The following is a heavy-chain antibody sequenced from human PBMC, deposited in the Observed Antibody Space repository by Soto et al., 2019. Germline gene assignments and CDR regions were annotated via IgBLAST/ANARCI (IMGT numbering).Heavy chain of an antibody. V-gene: IGHV4-39*01. CDR2: IYYSGST. Sequence: SETLSLTCTVSGGSISRSSYYWGWIRQPPGKGLEWIGSIYYSGSTYSHPSLKSRVTISVDTSKNQFSLKLRSVTAADTAVYYCARPRDCSGGSCYSLDALDIWGQGTMVTVSS. D-gene: IGHD2-15*01. CDR1: GGSISRSSYY. CDR3: ARPRDCSGGSCYSLDALDI. J-gene: IGHJ3*02.